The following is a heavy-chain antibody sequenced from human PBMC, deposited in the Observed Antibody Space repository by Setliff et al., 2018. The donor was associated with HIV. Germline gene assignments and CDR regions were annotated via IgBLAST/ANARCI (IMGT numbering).Heavy chain of an antibody. CDR2: VNRDGCST. CDR3: HSGYDTEEQSYFDY. J-gene: IGHJ4*02. CDR1: GFTFDRFW. D-gene: IGHD5-12*01. V-gene: IGHV3-74*01. Sequence: SCAASGFTFDRFWMHWVRQAPGKGLVWVSRVNRDGCSTTYADSVKDRFTISRDNAKNTLYLQMNSLRAEDTGVYYCHSGYDTEEQSYFDYWGQGALVTVSS.